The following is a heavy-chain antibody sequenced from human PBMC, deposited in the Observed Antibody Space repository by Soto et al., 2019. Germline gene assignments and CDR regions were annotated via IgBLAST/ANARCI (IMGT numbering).Heavy chain of an antibody. CDR1: GFTFSSYS. CDR3: ARFRGYCSSTSCSYYYYYMDV. Sequence: GGSLRLSCAASGFTFSSYSMNWVRQAPGKGLEWVSYISSSSSTIYYADSVKGRFTISRDNAKNSLYLQMNSLRAEDTAVYYCARFRGYCSSTSCSYYYYYMDVWGKGTTVTVSS. D-gene: IGHD2-2*01. CDR2: ISSSSSTI. V-gene: IGHV3-48*01. J-gene: IGHJ6*03.